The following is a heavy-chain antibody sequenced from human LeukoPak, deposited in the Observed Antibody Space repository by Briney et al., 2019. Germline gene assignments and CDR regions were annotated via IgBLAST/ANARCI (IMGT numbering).Heavy chain of an antibody. J-gene: IGHJ3*02. CDR2: IYGSGST. V-gene: IGHV4-61*02. CDR3: ARDLSLWFGEIAVDI. D-gene: IGHD3-10*01. CDR1: GGSLSSGSDY. Sequence: SQTLSLTCTVSGGSLSSGSDYWSWIRQSAGKGLEWIGRIYGSGSTNYNPSLKSRVTISVDTSKNQFSLKLSSVTAADTAVYYCARDLSLWFGEIAVDIWGQGTMVTVSS.